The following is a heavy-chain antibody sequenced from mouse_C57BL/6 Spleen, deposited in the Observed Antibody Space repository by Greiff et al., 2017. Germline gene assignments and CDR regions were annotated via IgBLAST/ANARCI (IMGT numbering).Heavy chain of an antibody. V-gene: IGHV1-55*01. D-gene: IGHD1-1*01. CDR2: IYPGSGST. CDR1: GYTFTSYW. Sequence: QVHVKQPGAELVKPGASVKMSCKASGYTFTSYWITWVKQRPGQGLEWIGDIYPGSGSTNYNEKFKSKATLTVDTSSSTAYMQLSSLTSEDSAVYYCARSHLRDYAMDYWGQGTSGTVSS. J-gene: IGHJ4*01. CDR3: ARSHLRDYAMDY.